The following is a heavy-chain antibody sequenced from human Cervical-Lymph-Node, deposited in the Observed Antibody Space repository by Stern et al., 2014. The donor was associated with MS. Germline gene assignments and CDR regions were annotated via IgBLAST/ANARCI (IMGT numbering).Heavy chain of an antibody. CDR3: AVLSVDGDFDS. D-gene: IGHD5-12*01. J-gene: IGHJ4*02. Sequence: QMQLVQSGAEVKKPGASVKVSCKASGYTFTDYAISWVRQAPGQGLEWRGWISAYNGETKNAQDVQGRLSLTTDTATSTAYMELRSLRSDDTAVFYCAVLSVDGDFDSWGQGTLVTVSS. CDR1: GYTFTDYA. V-gene: IGHV1-18*01. CDR2: ISAYNGET.